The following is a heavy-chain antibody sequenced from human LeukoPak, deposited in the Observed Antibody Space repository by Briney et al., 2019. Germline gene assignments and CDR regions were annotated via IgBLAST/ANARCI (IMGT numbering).Heavy chain of an antibody. Sequence: GGSLRLSCAASGFTFSNYGMHWVRLAPGKGLEWVAFIRYDGSNKYYADPVKGRFTISRDNAKNSLYLQMNSLRAEDTAVYYCARGHCSGGSCYIPLEYWGQGTLVTVSS. CDR2: IRYDGSNK. CDR1: GFTFSNYG. J-gene: IGHJ4*02. V-gene: IGHV3-30*02. D-gene: IGHD2-15*01. CDR3: ARGHCSGGSCYIPLEY.